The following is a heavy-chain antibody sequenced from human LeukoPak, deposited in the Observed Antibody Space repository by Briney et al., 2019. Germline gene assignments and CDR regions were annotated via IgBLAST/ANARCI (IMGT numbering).Heavy chain of an antibody. CDR2: IYTSGST. CDR1: GGSISSYY. CDR3: AREGWYCSSTSCYVDYYYYGMDV. V-gene: IGHV4-4*07. J-gene: IGHJ6*02. Sequence: SETLSLTCTVSGGSISSYYWSWIRQPAGKGLEWIGRIYTSGSTNYNPSPKSRVTMSVDTSKNQFSLKLSSVTAADTAVYYCAREGWYCSSTSCYVDYYYYGMDVWGQGTTVTVSS. D-gene: IGHD2-2*01.